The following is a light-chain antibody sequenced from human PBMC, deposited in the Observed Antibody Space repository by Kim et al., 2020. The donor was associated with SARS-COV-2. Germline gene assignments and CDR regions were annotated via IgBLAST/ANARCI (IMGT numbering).Light chain of an antibody. J-gene: IGKJ1*01. CDR3: QQYGSSPGT. CDR1: QSVSSNY. Sequence: EIVLTQSPGTLSLSPGERATLSCRASQSVSSNYLGWYQQKLGQAPSLLIYGASSRATGIPDRFSGSGFGTDFTLTISRLEPEDCAVYYCQQYGSSPGTFGQGTKVDIK. V-gene: IGKV3-20*01. CDR2: GAS.